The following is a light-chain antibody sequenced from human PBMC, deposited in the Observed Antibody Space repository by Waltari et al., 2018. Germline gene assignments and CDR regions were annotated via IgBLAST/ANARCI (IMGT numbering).Light chain of an antibody. CDR2: LGS. CDR3: MQALQTPWT. CDR1: QSLLCSDEYNY. V-gene: IGKV2-28*01. Sequence: DIVMTQSPLSLSVTPGEPASISCRSGQSLLCSDEYNYLDWYQQKPGQSPQLLIYLGSNRASGVPERFSGSGSGTDFTLEITRVEAEDVAVYYCMQALQTPWTFGQGTRLEIK. J-gene: IGKJ1*01.